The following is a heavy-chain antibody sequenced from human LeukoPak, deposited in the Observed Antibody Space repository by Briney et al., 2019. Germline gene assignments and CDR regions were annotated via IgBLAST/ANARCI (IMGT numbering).Heavy chain of an antibody. CDR2: IYYSGST. CDR3: ARTNGYCSSTSCYRGDYGY. CDR1: GGSISSSSYY. J-gene: IGHJ4*02. V-gene: IGHV4-39*01. Sequence: SETLSLTCTVSGGSISSSSYYWGWIRQPPGKGLEWIGSIYYSGSTYYNPSLKSRVTISVDTSKNQFSLKLSSVTAADTAVYYCARTNGYCSSTSCYRGDYGYWGQGTLVTVSS. D-gene: IGHD2-2*02.